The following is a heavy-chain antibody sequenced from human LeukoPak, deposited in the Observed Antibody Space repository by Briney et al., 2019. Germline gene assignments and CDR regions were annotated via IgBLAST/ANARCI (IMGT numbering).Heavy chain of an antibody. CDR3: VRRVAVAGLFDS. J-gene: IGHJ4*02. D-gene: IGHD6-19*01. CDR1: GGSISSFY. Sequence: RLSETLSLTCTVSGGSISSFYWGWIRQPPGKGLEWVGYIYYNGNTNYNPSLKSRVTVSLGTSKSQFSLKLGSVTAADTAVYYCVRRVAVAGLFDSWGQGALVTVSS. CDR2: IYYNGNT. V-gene: IGHV4-59*08.